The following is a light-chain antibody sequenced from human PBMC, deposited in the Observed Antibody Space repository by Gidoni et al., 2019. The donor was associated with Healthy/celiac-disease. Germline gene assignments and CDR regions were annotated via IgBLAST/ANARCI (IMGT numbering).Light chain of an antibody. J-gene: IGKJ4*01. CDR1: QSVLYSSNNKNY. CDR2: WAS. V-gene: IGKV4-1*01. CDR3: QQYYSTPLT. Sequence: DIVMTQSPDSLAVSLGERATINCKSSQSVLYSSNNKNYLAWYQQKPGQPPKLLIYWASTRESWVPDRFSGSGSGTDFTLTISSLQAEDVAVYYCQQYYSTPLTFXGXTKVEIK.